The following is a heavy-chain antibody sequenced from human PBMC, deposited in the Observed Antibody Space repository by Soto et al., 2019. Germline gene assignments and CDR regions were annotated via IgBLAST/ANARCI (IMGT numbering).Heavy chain of an antibody. V-gene: IGHV4-4*02. CDR2: IHHTGST. Sequence: QVQLQESGPGLVKPSETLSLTCAVSGGSVSSTDWWTWVRQTPGKGLEWIREIHHTGSTTYNPSLKSRVTMSVDKSMNHFSLTLRSVTAADTAVYYCAGVSNNKGAFNYWGQGTLVTVSS. CDR1: GGSVSSTDW. CDR3: AGVSNNKGAFNY. D-gene: IGHD4-4*01. J-gene: IGHJ4*01.